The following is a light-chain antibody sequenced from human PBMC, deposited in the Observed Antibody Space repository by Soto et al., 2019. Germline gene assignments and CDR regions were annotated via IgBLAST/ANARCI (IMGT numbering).Light chain of an antibody. CDR3: QQRNNWPPIT. J-gene: IGKJ5*01. CDR2: DAS. Sequence: EIVLTQSPATLSLSPGERATLSCRASENIYSFLAWYQQKPGQSPRLLIYDASNRATGIPTRFSGGGSGTDFTLTIGSLEPEDSAIYYCQQRNNWPPITFGQGTRVEIK. V-gene: IGKV3-11*01. CDR1: ENIYSF.